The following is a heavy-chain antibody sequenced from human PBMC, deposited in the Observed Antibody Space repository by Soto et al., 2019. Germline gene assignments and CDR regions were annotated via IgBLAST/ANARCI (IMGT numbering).Heavy chain of an antibody. CDR2: MNPNSGNT. Sequence: ASVKVSCKASGYTFTSYDINWVRQATGQGLEWMGWMNPNSGNTGYAQKFQGRVTMTRNTSISTAYMELSSLRSEDTAVYYCARARTGPYYFDYWGQGTLVTVYS. CDR3: ARARTGPYYFDY. V-gene: IGHV1-8*01. J-gene: IGHJ4*02. D-gene: IGHD2-2*01. CDR1: GYTFTSYD.